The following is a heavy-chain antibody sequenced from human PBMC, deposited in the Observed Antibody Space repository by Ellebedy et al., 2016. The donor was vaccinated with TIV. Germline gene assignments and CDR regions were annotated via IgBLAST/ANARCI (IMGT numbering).Heavy chain of an antibody. Sequence: SETLSLXXAVFGGSFSGHNWSWIRQPPGKGLEWIGEINPGGSTNYNPSLKSRASISVDTSKNQFSLKVTSVTADDTAVYYCARGRVTFDPWGQGSLVTVSS. J-gene: IGHJ5*02. CDR2: INPGGST. CDR3: ARGRVTFDP. D-gene: IGHD2-21*02. CDR1: GGSFSGHN. V-gene: IGHV4-34*01.